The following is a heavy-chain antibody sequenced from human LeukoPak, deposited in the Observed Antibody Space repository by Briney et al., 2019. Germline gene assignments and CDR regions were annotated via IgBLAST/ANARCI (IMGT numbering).Heavy chain of an antibody. CDR3: ARGRRGNWNKPRPFDY. J-gene: IGHJ4*02. CDR1: GFTFSSYG. CDR2: IWYDGSNK. Sequence: GGSLRLSCAASGFTFSSYGMHWVRQAPGKGLEWVAVIWYDGSNKYYADSVKGRFTISRDNSKNTLYLQMNSLRAEDTAVYYRARGRRGNWNKPRPFDYWGQGTLVTVSS. V-gene: IGHV3-33*01. D-gene: IGHD1-20*01.